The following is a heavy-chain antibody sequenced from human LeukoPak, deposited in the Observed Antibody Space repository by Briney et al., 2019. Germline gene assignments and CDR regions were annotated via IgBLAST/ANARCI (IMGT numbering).Heavy chain of an antibody. CDR2: IIPIFGTA. CDR1: GGTFSSYA. J-gene: IGHJ4*02. V-gene: IGHV1-69*01. D-gene: IGHD3-10*01. Sequence: SVKVSCKASGGTFSSYAISWVRQAPGQGLEWMGGIIPIFGTANYAQKFQGRVTITADESTSTAYMELSRLRSDGTAVYYCARERYYTSGSVHNRIDYWGQGTLVTVSS. CDR3: ARERYYTSGSVHNRIDY.